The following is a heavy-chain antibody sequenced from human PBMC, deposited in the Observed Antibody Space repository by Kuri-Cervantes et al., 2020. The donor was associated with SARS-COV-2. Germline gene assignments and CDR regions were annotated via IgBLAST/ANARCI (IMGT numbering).Heavy chain of an antibody. Sequence: GESLKISCAASGFTFSTYAVSWVRQAPGRGLEWVSAISGSGGSTYYADSVKGRFTISRDNSKNTLYLQVISLRAEDTAPYYCAKDYFSDTSNYFDYWGQGALVTVSS. D-gene: IGHD3-3*01. CDR1: GFTFSTYA. J-gene: IGHJ4*02. CDR3: AKDYFSDTSNYFDY. CDR2: ISGSGGST. V-gene: IGHV3-23*01.